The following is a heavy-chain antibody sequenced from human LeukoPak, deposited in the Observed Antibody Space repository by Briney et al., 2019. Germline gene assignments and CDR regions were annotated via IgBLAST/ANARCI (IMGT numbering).Heavy chain of an antibody. CDR3: ARHQVLLGSVFDY. J-gene: IGHJ4*02. CDR2: IYPGDSDT. D-gene: IGHD6-19*01. V-gene: IGHV5-51*01. Sequence: GEPLKISCKGSGYSFTSYWIGWVRQMPGKGLEWMGIIYPGDSDTRYSPSFQGQVTISADKSISTAYLQWSSLTASDTAMYYCARHQVLLGSVFDYWGQGTLVTVSS. CDR1: GYSFTSYW.